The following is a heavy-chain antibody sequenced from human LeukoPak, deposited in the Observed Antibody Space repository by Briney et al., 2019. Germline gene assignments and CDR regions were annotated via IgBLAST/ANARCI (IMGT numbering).Heavy chain of an antibody. J-gene: IGHJ4*02. Sequence: GGSLRLSCAASGFTFSSYAMSWVRQAPGKGLEWVSAVSDSGGSTYYADSVKGRFTISRDNSKNTLYLQMNSLRAEDTAVYYCAKDRGALGDDDSLKDWGQGTLVTVSS. CDR3: AKDRGALGDDDSLKD. D-gene: IGHD3-16*01. CDR1: GFTFSSYA. V-gene: IGHV3-23*01. CDR2: VSDSGGST.